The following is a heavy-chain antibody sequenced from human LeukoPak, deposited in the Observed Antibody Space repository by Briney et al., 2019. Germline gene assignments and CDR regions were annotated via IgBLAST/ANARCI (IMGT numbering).Heavy chain of an antibody. J-gene: IGHJ4*02. CDR3: ARPRDGYNLIFDY. Sequence: PGGSLRLSCAASGFIFSSYSMNWVRQAPGKGLEWVSYISSSGSTIYYADSVKGRFTISRDNAKNSLYLQMNSLRAEDTAVYYCARPRDGYNLIFDYWGQGTLVTVSS. CDR2: ISSSGSTI. CDR1: GFIFSSYS. V-gene: IGHV3-48*04. D-gene: IGHD5-24*01.